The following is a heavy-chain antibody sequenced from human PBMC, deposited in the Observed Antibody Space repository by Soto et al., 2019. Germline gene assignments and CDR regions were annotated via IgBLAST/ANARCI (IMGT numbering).Heavy chain of an antibody. CDR2: IYYSGST. J-gene: IGHJ3*02. Sequence: SETLSLTCTVSGGSISSSSYYWGWIRQPPGKGLEWIGSIYYSGSTYYNPSLKSRVTISVDTSKNQFSLKLGSVTAADTAVYYCARPISGAARPGAFDIWGQGTMVTVSS. D-gene: IGHD6-6*01. CDR1: GGSISSSSYY. CDR3: ARPISGAARPGAFDI. V-gene: IGHV4-39*01.